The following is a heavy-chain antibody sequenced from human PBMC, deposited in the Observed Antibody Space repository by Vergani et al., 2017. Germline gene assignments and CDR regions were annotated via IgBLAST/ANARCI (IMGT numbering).Heavy chain of an antibody. D-gene: IGHD6-19*01. CDR2: INAGNGNT. Sequence: QVQLVQSGAEVKKPGASVKVSCKASGYTFTSYAMHWVRQAPGQRLEWMGWINAGNGNTKYSQKFQGRVTITRDISASTAYMELSILRSEDTAVYYCARGTSGWFDYWGQGTLVTVAS. CDR1: GYTFTSYA. CDR3: ARGTSGWFDY. V-gene: IGHV1-3*01. J-gene: IGHJ4*02.